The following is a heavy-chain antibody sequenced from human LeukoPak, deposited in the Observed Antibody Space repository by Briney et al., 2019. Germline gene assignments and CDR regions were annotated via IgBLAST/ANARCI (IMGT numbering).Heavy chain of an antibody. CDR3: AKPGIQRWLQLFDY. J-gene: IGHJ4*02. V-gene: IGHV3-23*01. D-gene: IGHD5-24*01. CDR1: GFTFDDYA. Sequence: GGSLRLSCAASGFTFDDYAMHWVRQAPGKGLEWVSAISGSGGSTYYADSVKGRFTISRDNSKNTLYLQVNSLRAEDTAVYYCAKPGIQRWLQLFDYWGQGTLVTVSS. CDR2: ISGSGGST.